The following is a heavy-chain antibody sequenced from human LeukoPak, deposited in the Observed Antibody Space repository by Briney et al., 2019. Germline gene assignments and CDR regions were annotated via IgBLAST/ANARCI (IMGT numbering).Heavy chain of an antibody. Sequence: RGASVKVSCKASGYTFTSYYMHWVRQAPGQGLEWMGIINPSGGSTSYAQKFQGRVTMTRDTSTSTVYMELSSLRSEDTAVYYCARERTTVNTSSYFDYWGQGTLVTVSS. CDR1: GYTFTSYY. V-gene: IGHV1-46*01. D-gene: IGHD4-17*01. J-gene: IGHJ4*02. CDR3: ARERTTVNTSSYFDY. CDR2: INPSGGST.